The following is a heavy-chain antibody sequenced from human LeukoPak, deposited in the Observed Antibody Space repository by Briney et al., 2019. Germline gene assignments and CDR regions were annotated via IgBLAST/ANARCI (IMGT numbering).Heavy chain of an antibody. V-gene: IGHV4-4*07. CDR3: ARDNLTGYYWYFDL. J-gene: IGHJ2*01. CDR1: GGSINSYY. Sequence: SETLSLTCTVSGGSINSYYWSWIRLPAGKGLEWIGRIYSSGTTNYNPSLKSRVTISVDTSKNQFSLKLSSVTAADTAVYYCARDNLTGYYWYFDLWGRGTLVTVSS. D-gene: IGHD3-9*01. CDR2: IYSSGTT.